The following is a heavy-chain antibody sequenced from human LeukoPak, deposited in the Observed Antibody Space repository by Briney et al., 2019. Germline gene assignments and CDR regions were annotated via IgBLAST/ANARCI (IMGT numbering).Heavy chain of an antibody. Sequence: GGSLRLSCAASGFTFSTYWMHWVRQAPGKGLVWVSRVRPEGTTTAYADSVKGRFTISRDNAKNTLFLQMNSLSAGDTAVYYCARDLDWILFDYWGQGTLVTVSS. CDR3: ARDLDWILFDY. J-gene: IGHJ4*02. V-gene: IGHV3-74*03. D-gene: IGHD3-9*01. CDR2: VRPEGTTT. CDR1: GFTFSTYW.